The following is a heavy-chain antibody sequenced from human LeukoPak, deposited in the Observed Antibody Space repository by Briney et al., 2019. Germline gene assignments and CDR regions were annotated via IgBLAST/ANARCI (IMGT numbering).Heavy chain of an antibody. CDR3: AREGPTNGGLFDY. V-gene: IGHV4-39*02. CDR2: IYYSGST. J-gene: IGHJ4*02. CDR1: GGSISSSSYY. D-gene: IGHD3-16*01. Sequence: PSETLSLTCSVSGGSISSSSYYWGWIRQPPGKGLEWIGSIYYSGSTYYNPSLKSRVTISVDTSKNQFSLKLSSVTAADTAVYYCAREGPTNGGLFDYWGQGTLVTVSS.